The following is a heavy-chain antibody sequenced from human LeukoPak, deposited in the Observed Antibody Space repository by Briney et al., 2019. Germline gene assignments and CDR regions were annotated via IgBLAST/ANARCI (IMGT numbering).Heavy chain of an antibody. CDR1: GFTFSTYW. D-gene: IGHD1-26*01. Sequence: PGGSLRLSCAASGFTFSTYWMSWVRQAPGKGLEWEANIKQYGSETYYVDSVRGRFTISRDDAKSSLFLQMNSLRAEDTAVYYSANALGAHYFGSWGQGTLVTVSS. CDR3: ANALGAHYFGS. CDR2: IKQYGSET. J-gene: IGHJ4*02. V-gene: IGHV3-7*05.